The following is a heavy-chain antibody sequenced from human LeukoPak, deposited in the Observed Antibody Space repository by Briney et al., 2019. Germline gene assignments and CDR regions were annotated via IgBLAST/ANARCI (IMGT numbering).Heavy chain of an antibody. D-gene: IGHD3-16*01. V-gene: IGHV3-7*03. CDR2: IKQDGSEK. CDR1: GFTFSSYW. Sequence: GGSLRLSCAASGFTFSSYWMSWVRQAPGKGLEGVANIKQDGSEKYYVDSVKGRFTISRDNAKNSLYLQMNSLRAEDMALYYCAKGGGGRLIYYYYMDVWGKGTTVTISS. J-gene: IGHJ6*03. CDR3: AKGGGGRLIYYYYMDV.